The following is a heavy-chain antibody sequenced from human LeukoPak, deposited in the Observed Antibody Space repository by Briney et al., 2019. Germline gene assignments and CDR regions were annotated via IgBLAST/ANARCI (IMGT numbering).Heavy chain of an antibody. CDR2: IYYSGST. J-gene: IGHJ4*02. V-gene: IGHV4-59*01. D-gene: IGHD3-3*01. Sequence: SETLSLTCTVSGGSISSYYWSWIRQPPGKGLEWIGYIYYSGSTNYNPSIKSRVTISVDTSKNQFSLKLSSVTAADTAVYYCARFFRRFDYWGQGTLVTVSS. CDR1: GGSISSYY. CDR3: ARFFRRFDY.